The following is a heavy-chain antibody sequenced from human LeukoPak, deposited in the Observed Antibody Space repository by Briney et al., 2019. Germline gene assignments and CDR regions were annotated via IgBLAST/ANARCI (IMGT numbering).Heavy chain of an antibody. CDR1: GVSISSGDYY. J-gene: IGHJ4*02. CDR3: ARAHGSPSVRLFDS. Sequence: PSETLSLTCTVSGVSISSGDYYWSWIRQPPGKVLEWIGYVYHSGSTYYSPPPRNRVTLSVDTSKNQFSLKLSSVTAADTAVYYCARAHGSPSVRLFDSWGQGTLATVSS. D-gene: IGHD3-10*01. CDR2: VYHSGST. V-gene: IGHV4-30-4*01.